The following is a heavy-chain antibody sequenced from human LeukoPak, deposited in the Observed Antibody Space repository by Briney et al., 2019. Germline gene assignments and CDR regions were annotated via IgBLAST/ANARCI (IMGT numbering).Heavy chain of an antibody. D-gene: IGHD3-9*01. CDR1: GFTFSSYG. CDR3: VKPSTEYDILTGCFDY. CDR2: IRYDGSTK. J-gene: IGHJ4*02. V-gene: IGHV3-30*02. Sequence: PGGSLRLSCAASGFTFSSYGMHWVRQAPGKGLEWVAFIRYDGSTKHYADSVKGRFTISRDNSKNTLYLQTNSLRAEDTAVYYCVKPSTEYDILTGCFDYWGQGTLVTVSS.